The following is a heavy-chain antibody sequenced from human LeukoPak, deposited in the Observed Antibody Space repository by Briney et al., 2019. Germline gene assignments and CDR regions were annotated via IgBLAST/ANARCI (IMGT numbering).Heavy chain of an antibody. V-gene: IGHV4-59*01. Sequence: SETLSLTCTVSGGSISGYYWSWIRQPSGKGLEWIGYIYDSGSTNYNPSLKSRVPISVDTSKNQFSLKLSSVTAADMAVYYCARVGGTNYYYYGMDVWGQGTTVTVSS. CDR1: GGSISGYY. D-gene: IGHD3-10*01. J-gene: IGHJ6*02. CDR3: ARVGGTNYYYYGMDV. CDR2: IYDSGST.